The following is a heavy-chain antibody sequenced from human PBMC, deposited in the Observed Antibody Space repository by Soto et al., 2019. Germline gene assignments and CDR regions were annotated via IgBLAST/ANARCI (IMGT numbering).Heavy chain of an antibody. V-gene: IGHV3-23*01. Sequence: EVQLLESGGGLVQPGGSLRLSCAASGFTFSSYAMSWVRQAPGKGLEWVSAISGSGGSTYYADSVKGRFTISRDNSKNTLYLQMNSRRAEDTAVYYCATHTLAYCSSTSCYGYYYYGMDVWGQGTTVTVSS. D-gene: IGHD2-2*01. CDR2: ISGSGGST. CDR3: ATHTLAYCSSTSCYGYYYYGMDV. CDR1: GFTFSSYA. J-gene: IGHJ6*02.